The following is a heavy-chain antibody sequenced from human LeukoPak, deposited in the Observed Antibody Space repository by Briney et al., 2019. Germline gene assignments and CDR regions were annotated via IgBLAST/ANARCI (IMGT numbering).Heavy chain of an antibody. D-gene: IGHD2-21*01. CDR1: GFTFSSYW. J-gene: IGHJ4*02. CDR2: IGQDGSEK. CDR3: ARDFYCGGDCHHPYYFDY. V-gene: IGHV3-7*01. Sequence: GGSLRLSCAASGFTFSSYWMSWVRQAPGKGLEWVANIGQDGSEKYYVDYVKGRFTISRDNAKNSLYPQMISLRAEDTPVYYCARDFYCGGDCHHPYYFDYWGQGTLVTVSS.